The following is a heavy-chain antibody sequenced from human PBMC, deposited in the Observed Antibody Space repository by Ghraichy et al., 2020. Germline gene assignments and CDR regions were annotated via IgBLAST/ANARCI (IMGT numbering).Heavy chain of an antibody. V-gene: IGHV4-34*01. CDR1: GGSFSGYY. D-gene: IGHD5-24*01. J-gene: IGHJ3*02. Sequence: SETLSLTCAVYGGSFSGYYWSWIRQPPGKGLEWIGEINHSGSTNYNPSLKSRVTISVDTSKNQFSLKLSSVTAADTAVYYCARARWLQFYAFDIWGQGTMVTVSS. CDR3: ARARWLQFYAFDI. CDR2: INHSGST.